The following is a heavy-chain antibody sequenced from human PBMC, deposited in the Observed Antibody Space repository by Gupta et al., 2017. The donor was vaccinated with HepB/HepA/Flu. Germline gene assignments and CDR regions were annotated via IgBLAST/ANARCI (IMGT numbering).Heavy chain of an antibody. Sequence: QMQLQESGPGLVKPSETLSLTCTVSGGSISSSAYQWGWIRQPPGKVLEGVGSCYYYGTTLYKTSRKRRITISVETSNNQGSPRWAYVAAAEQGMEECEKHNDDVDDSGYDSFAIGSQGTIVTVYS. CDR2: CYYYGTT. J-gene: IGHJ3*02. CDR1: GGSISSSAYQ. D-gene: IGHD3-3*01. V-gene: IGHV4-39*01. CDR3: EKHNDDVDDSGYDSFAI.